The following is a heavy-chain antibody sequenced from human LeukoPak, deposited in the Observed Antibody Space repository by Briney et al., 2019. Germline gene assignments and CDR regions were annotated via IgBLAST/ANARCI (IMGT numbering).Heavy chain of an antibody. CDR2: IYYSGST. D-gene: IGHD3-3*01. J-gene: IGHJ4*02. CDR1: GGSISSGDYY. CDR3: ARDYDFWSGPPGDYFDY. Sequence: SETLSLTCTVSGGSISSGDYYWSWIRQPPGKGLEWIGYIYYSGSTYYNPSLKSRVTISVDTSKNQFSLKLSSVTAADTAVYYCARDYDFWSGPPGDYFDYWGQGTLVTVSS. V-gene: IGHV4-30-4*08.